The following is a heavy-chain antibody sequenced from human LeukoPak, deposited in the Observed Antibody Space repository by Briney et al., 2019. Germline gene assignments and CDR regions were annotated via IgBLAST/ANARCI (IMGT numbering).Heavy chain of an antibody. J-gene: IGHJ6*03. D-gene: IGHD3-22*01. CDR1: GGSFSGYY. CDR3: ARGRHYYDSSGYYRRYYYYYYMDV. Sequence: SETLSLTCAVYGGSFSGYYWSWIRQPPGKGLEWIGEINHSGSTNYNPSLKSRVTISVDTSKNQFSLKLSSVPAADTAVYYCARGRHYYDSSGYYRRYYYYYYMDVWGKGTTVTVSS. V-gene: IGHV4-34*01. CDR2: INHSGST.